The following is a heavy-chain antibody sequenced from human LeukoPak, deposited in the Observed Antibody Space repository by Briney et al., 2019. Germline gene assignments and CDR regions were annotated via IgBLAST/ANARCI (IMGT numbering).Heavy chain of an antibody. CDR1: GFTFSGSA. Sequence: PGGSLRLSCAASGFTFSGSAMHWVRQASGKGLEWVGRIRSKANSYATAYAASVKGMFTISRDDSKNTAYLQMNSLKTEDTAVYYCTIRASHFDYWGQGTLVTVSS. J-gene: IGHJ4*02. V-gene: IGHV3-73*01. CDR2: IRSKANSYAT. CDR3: TIRASHFDY.